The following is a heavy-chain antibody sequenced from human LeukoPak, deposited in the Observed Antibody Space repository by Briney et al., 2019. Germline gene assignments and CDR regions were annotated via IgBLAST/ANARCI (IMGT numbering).Heavy chain of an antibody. D-gene: IGHD2-21*02. J-gene: IGHJ4*02. CDR1: GFSLSTPKMR. CDR2: IDWDDDK. Sequence: SGPALVKPTQTLTLTCTFSGFSLSTPKMRVSWIRQPPGKALEWLARIDWDDDKFYSTSLKTRLTISKGTSKNQVVLTMTNMDPVDTATYYCARSTYCGGDCPFDYWGQGTLVTVSS. V-gene: IGHV2-70*04. CDR3: ARSTYCGGDCPFDY.